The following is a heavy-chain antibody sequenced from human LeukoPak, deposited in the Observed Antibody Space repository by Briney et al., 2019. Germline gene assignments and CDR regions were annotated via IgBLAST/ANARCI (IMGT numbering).Heavy chain of an antibody. CDR2: ISGISTST. CDR1: EFTFSSYT. J-gene: IGHJ4*02. CDR3: AKDPTNDYGDYGAEPYYFDY. Sequence: GGSLRLSCAASEFTFSSYTMAWVRQAPGKGLEWVSLISGISTSTYIADSVKGRFTISRDNSKNTLYLQMNSLRAEDTAVYYCAKDPTNDYGDYGAEPYYFDYWGQGTLVTVSS. D-gene: IGHD4-17*01. V-gene: IGHV3-23*01.